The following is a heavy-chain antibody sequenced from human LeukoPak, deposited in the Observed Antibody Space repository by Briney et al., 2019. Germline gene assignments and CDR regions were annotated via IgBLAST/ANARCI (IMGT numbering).Heavy chain of an antibody. Sequence: GGSLRLSCAASGFTFSSYGMHWVRQAPGKGLEWVAVISYDGSNKYYADSVKGRFTISRDNSKNTLYLQMNSLRAEDTAVYYCAKDSDPSRFLEWLPRQYCYGMDVWGQGTTVTVSS. V-gene: IGHV3-30*18. CDR3: AKDSDPSRFLEWLPRQYCYGMDV. J-gene: IGHJ6*02. CDR1: GFTFSSYG. CDR2: ISYDGSNK. D-gene: IGHD3-3*01.